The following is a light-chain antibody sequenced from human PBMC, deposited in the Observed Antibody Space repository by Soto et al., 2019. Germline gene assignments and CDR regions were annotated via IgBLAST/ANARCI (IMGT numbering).Light chain of an antibody. CDR1: SSDVGGYNY. Sequence: QSVLTQPASVSGSPGQSITISCTGTSSDVGGYNYVSWYQQHPGKAPKLMIYEVSNRPSGVSNRFSGSKSGNTASLTISGLQAEDEADYYCSSYTSSRTVGFGGGTKATVL. CDR2: EVS. CDR3: SSYTSSRTVG. J-gene: IGLJ2*01. V-gene: IGLV2-14*01.